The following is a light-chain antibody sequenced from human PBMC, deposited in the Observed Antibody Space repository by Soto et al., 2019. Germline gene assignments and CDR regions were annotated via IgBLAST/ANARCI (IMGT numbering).Light chain of an antibody. CDR2: EVS. CDR1: RSDVGAYTS. V-gene: IGLV2-14*01. CDR3: TSYTSDNRSYV. Sequence: QSALTQPASVSGSPGQSITISCTGTRSDVGAYTSVSWYQQHPGKAPKLMIYEVSNRPSGVSNRFSGSKSANTASLTISGLQAEDEAHYYCTSYTSDNRSYVFATGTQLTVL. J-gene: IGLJ1*01.